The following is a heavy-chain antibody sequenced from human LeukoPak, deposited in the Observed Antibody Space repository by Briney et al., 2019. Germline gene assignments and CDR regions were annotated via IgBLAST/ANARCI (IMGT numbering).Heavy chain of an antibody. D-gene: IGHD6-13*01. CDR1: GFTFSSYA. Sequence: PGRSLRLSCAASGFTFSSYAMHWVRQAPGKGLEWVAVISYDGSNKYYADSVKGRFTISRDNSKNTLYLQMNSLRAEDTAVYYCARDLVYSSSWSGAFDIWGQGTMVTVSS. CDR2: ISYDGSNK. V-gene: IGHV3-30*04. CDR3: ARDLVYSSSWSGAFDI. J-gene: IGHJ3*02.